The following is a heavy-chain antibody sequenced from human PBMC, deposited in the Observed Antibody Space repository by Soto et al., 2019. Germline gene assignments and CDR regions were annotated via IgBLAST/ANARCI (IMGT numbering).Heavy chain of an antibody. Sequence: QVQLVQSGAEVKKPGSSVSVSCKASGGTFNNYAVSWVRQAPGQGLEWMAGIIPIFGIPNYAQKFQGRLTITADKSTSTAYMELVSLTSEDTAVYYCARAADGYNYNWFDPWGQGTLVTVSS. D-gene: IGHD5-12*01. V-gene: IGHV1-69*17. CDR3: ARAADGYNYNWFDP. CDR1: GGTFNNYA. J-gene: IGHJ5*02. CDR2: IIPIFGIP.